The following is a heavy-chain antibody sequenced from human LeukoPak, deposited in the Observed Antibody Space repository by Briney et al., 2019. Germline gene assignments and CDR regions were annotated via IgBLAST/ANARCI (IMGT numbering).Heavy chain of an antibody. CDR1: GFTLSTYN. V-gene: IGHV3-21*01. Sequence: GGSLRLSCAASGFTLSTYNMNWVRQAPGKGLEWLSSISSSSTHIYYADSVKGRFTISRDNAKNSLYLQMNTLRVEDTAVYYCARAHITIFGVVTYPFDYWGQGTLVTVSS. D-gene: IGHD3-3*01. J-gene: IGHJ4*02. CDR2: ISSSSTHI. CDR3: ARAHITIFGVVTYPFDY.